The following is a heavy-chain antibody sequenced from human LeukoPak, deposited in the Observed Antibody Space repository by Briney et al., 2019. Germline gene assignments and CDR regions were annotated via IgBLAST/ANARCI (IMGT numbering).Heavy chain of an antibody. J-gene: IGHJ5*01. CDR2: ISGDGSER. CDR1: GFIFSTYW. Sequence: GGSLRLSCAASGFIFSTYWMNWVRQAPGKGLEWVAGISGDGSERDSVDSVRGRFTISRDNAKNSLYLQMNSLTAEDTAVYYCGRDPDSWGQGTVVTVSS. CDR3: GRDPDS. V-gene: IGHV3-7*04.